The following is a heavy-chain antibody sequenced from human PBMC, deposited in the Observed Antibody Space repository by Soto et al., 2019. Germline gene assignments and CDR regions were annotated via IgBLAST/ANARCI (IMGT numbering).Heavy chain of an antibody. Sequence: ASVKVSCKASGYTFTSYDINWVRQATGQGLEWMGGFDPEDGETIYAQKFQGRVTMTEDTSTDTAYMELSSLRSEDTAVYYCATALLLWFGDDPPRARYWGQGTLVTVSS. V-gene: IGHV1-24*01. J-gene: IGHJ4*02. D-gene: IGHD3-10*01. CDR2: FDPEDGET. CDR3: ATALLLWFGDDPPRARY. CDR1: GYTFTSYD.